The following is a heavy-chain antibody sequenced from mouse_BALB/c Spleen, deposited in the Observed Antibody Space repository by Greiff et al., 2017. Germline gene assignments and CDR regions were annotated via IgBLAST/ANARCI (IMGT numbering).Heavy chain of an antibody. CDR3: ARAGYHWYFDV. CDR1: GYSITSGYY. J-gene: IGHJ1*01. V-gene: IGHV3-6*02. D-gene: IGHD2-2*01. CDR2: ISYDGSN. Sequence: EVKLEESGPGLVKPSQSLSLTCSVTGYSITSGYYWNWIRQFPGNKLEWMGYISYDGSNNYNPSLKNRISITRDTSKNQFFLKLNSVTTEDTATYNCARAGYHWYFDVWGAGSTVTVSS.